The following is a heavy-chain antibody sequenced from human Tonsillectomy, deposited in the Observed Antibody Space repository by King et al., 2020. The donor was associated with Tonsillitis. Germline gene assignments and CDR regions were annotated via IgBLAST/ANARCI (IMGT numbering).Heavy chain of an antibody. J-gene: IGHJ3*02. CDR2: ISTYNGNT. CDR1: GYAFTNYD. Sequence: IQLVQSGAEVKKPGASVKVSCKASGYAFTNYDLSWVRQAPGQGLEWMGWISTYNGNTKYAQKFQGRVTMTTDTSTSTAYMELRSLRSDDTAVYYCARDQTAFDIWGQGTMVTVSS. V-gene: IGHV1-18*01. CDR3: ARDQTAFDI.